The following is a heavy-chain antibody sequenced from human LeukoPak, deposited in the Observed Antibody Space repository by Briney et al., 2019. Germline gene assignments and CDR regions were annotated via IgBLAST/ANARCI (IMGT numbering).Heavy chain of an antibody. CDR1: GFPFSSYS. V-gene: IGHV3-48*02. J-gene: IGHJ4*02. D-gene: IGHD3-22*01. CDR2: ISGSSSII. CDR3: ARSALDTYYYDSSAYDADY. Sequence: GGSLRLSCAASGFPFSSYSMNWVRQAPGKGLEWVSYISGSSSIIYYADSVKGRFTISRDNAMNSLHLQMNSLRDEDTAVYYCARSALDTYYYDSSAYDADYWGQGTLVTVSS.